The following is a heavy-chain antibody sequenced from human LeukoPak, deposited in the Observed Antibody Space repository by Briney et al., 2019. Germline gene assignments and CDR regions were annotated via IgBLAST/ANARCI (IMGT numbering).Heavy chain of an antibody. Sequence: PGGSLRLSCAASGSTFSNFWMHWVRQAPGKGLEWVADIKQDGSETYYVDSVRGRFTISRDNARNSVYLQMNSLRAEDTAVYYCMTGYNWGRGTLVTVSS. CDR3: MTGYN. V-gene: IGHV3-7*01. CDR1: GSTFSNFW. CDR2: IKQDGSET. D-gene: IGHD3-9*01. J-gene: IGHJ4*02.